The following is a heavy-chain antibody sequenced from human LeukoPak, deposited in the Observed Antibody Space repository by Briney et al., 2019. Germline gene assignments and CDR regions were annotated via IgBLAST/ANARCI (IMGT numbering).Heavy chain of an antibody. CDR2: LGTAGDT. Sequence: GGSLRLSCAASGFILSNYAMHWVRQPAGKGLEWVSALGTAGDTFYPGSVKGRFTISRDNAKKSLFLQMSSLRAEDTAIYYCARQSTPHGNFDYWGQGTLVTVSS. J-gene: IGHJ4*02. CDR3: ARQSTPHGNFDY. V-gene: IGHV3-13*01. CDR1: GFILSNYA. D-gene: IGHD5-24*01.